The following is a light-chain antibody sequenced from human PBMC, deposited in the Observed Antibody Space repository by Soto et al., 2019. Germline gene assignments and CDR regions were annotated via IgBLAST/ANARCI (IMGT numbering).Light chain of an antibody. CDR2: QVT. Sequence: QSALTQPASVSGSPGQSITISCTGTSSDIGHYDYVSWYQQHPGKAPKLMIYQVTYRPSGVSNRYSGSKSGNSASLTISGLQADDEADYYCCSLTSSHTYVFGSGTKLTVL. J-gene: IGLJ1*01. V-gene: IGLV2-14*03. CDR1: SSDIGHYDY. CDR3: CSLTSSHTYV.